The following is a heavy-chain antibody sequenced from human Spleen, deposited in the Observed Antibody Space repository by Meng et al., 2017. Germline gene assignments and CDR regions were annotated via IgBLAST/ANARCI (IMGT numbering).Heavy chain of an antibody. D-gene: IGHD2-15*01. J-gene: IGHJ4*02. CDR1: GGSFSGYY. CDR2: INHSGST. CDR3: ARAGLGVVVVAATFDY. Sequence: SETLSLTCAVYGGSFSGYYWTWIRQSPGKGLEWIGEINHSGSTNYNPSLKSRVTISVDTSKNQFSLKLSSVTAADTAVYYCARAGLGVVVVAATFDYWGQGTLVTVSS. V-gene: IGHV4-34*01.